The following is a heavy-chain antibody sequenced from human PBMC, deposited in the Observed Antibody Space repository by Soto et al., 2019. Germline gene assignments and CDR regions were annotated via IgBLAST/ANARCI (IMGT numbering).Heavy chain of an antibody. D-gene: IGHD3-9*01. CDR1: GLTFSSYV. Sequence: GGSLRLSFAASGLTFSSYVMHWVRKSPGKGLEWVAVIWYDGSNKYYADSVKGRFTISRDNSKNTLYLQMNSLRAEDTAVYYCAREGYDILTGYSTHYYYYYGMDVWGQGTTVTVSS. CDR2: IWYDGSNK. CDR3: AREGYDILTGYSTHYYYYYGMDV. J-gene: IGHJ6*02. V-gene: IGHV3-33*01.